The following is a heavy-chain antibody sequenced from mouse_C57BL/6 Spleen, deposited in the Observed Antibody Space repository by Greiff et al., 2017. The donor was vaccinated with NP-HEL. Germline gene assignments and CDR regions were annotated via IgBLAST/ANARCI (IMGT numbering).Heavy chain of an antibody. CDR1: GYTFTSYW. CDR3: ARGPTVVATDAY. CDR2: IDPSDSYT. J-gene: IGHJ3*01. Sequence: QVQLQQPGAELVKPGASVKLSCKASGYTFTSYWMQWVKQRPGQGLEWIGEIDPSDSYTNYNQKFKGKATLTVATSSSTAYMQLSSLTSEDSAVYYCARGPTVVATDAYWGQGTLVTVSA. D-gene: IGHD1-1*01. V-gene: IGHV1-50*01.